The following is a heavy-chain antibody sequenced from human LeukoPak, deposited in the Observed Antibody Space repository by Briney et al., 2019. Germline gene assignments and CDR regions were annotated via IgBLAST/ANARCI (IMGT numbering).Heavy chain of an antibody. J-gene: IGHJ3*02. CDR2: ISSNGGST. CDR3: ARERIQLWYDAFDI. D-gene: IGHD5-18*01. V-gene: IGHV3-64*01. CDR1: GFTFSSYA. Sequence: GGSLRLSCAASGFTFSSYAMHWVRQAPGKGLEYVSAISSNGGSTYYANSVKGRFTISRGNSKNTLYLQMGSLRAEDMAVYYCARERIQLWYDAFDIWGQGTMVTVSS.